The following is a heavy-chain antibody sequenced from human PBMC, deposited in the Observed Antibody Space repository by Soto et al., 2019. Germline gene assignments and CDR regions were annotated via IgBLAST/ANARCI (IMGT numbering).Heavy chain of an antibody. CDR2: INPSGGST. D-gene: IGHD4-4*01. J-gene: IGHJ4*02. Sequence: GASVKVSCKASGYTFTSYYMHWVRQAPGQGLEWMGIINPSGGSTSYAQKFQGRVTMTRDTSTSTVYMELSSLRSEDTAVYYCARGGSDDYSNYGLDYWGQGTLVTVYS. CDR1: GYTFTSYY. V-gene: IGHV1-46*01. CDR3: ARGGSDDYSNYGLDY.